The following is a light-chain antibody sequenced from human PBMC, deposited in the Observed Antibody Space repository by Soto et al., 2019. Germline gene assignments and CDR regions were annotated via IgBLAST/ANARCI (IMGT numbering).Light chain of an antibody. J-gene: IGKJ5*01. Sequence: IQLTQSPSSLSASVGDRVTISCRASQDISSYLAWYQQKPGKAPKLLIYAASTLQSGVPSRFSGSGSGTDFTLTISSLQPEDFAIYYCQQLNSYPITFGQGTRLEI. CDR2: AAS. V-gene: IGKV1-9*01. CDR3: QQLNSYPIT. CDR1: QDISSY.